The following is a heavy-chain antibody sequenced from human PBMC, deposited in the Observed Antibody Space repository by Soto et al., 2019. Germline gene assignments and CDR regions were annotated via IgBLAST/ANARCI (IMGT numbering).Heavy chain of an antibody. Sequence: PSETLSLTCTVSGGSIRTSNYYWAWIRQHPGKGLEWIGYIYYSGSTYYNPSLKSRVTISVDTSKNQFSLKLSSVTAADTAVYYCARASQVVADVWGEGTTVTVSS. CDR3: ARASQVVADV. V-gene: IGHV4-31*03. CDR2: IYYSGST. CDR1: GGSIRTSNYY. D-gene: IGHD6-6*01. J-gene: IGHJ6*01.